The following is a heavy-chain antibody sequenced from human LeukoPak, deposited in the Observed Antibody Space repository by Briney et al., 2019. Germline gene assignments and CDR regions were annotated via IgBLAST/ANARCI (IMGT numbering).Heavy chain of an antibody. J-gene: IGHJ4*02. D-gene: IGHD2-21*02. Sequence: PGGSLRLSCAPSGFTFKNYARSWVRQAPGKGLEGVAIISSSGRRRLYADCGSGRFTISRDNSQNTLFLQMDSLRDVDTAIYYCAKGMGAYCDGDCSSRILDFWGQGILVTVSS. CDR2: ISSSGRRR. CDR1: GFTFKNYA. CDR3: AKGMGAYCDGDCSSRILDF. V-gene: IGHV3-23*01.